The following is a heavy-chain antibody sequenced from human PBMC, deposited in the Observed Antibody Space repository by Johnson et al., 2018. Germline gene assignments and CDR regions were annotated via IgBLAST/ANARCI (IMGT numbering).Heavy chain of an antibody. CDR1: GFTFSSYG. V-gene: IGHV3-30*03. J-gene: IGHJ6*02. CDR2: ISYDGSNK. D-gene: IGHD5-12*01. Sequence: QVQLVESGGGVVQPGRSLRLSCAASGFTFSSYGMHWVRQAPGKGLEWVAVISYDGSNKYYADSVKGRFTISRDNSKNTLYLQMNSLRAEDTAVYYCAGDYQWLRLGLHYYGMDVWGQGTTVTVSS. CDR3: AGDYQWLRLGLHYYGMDV.